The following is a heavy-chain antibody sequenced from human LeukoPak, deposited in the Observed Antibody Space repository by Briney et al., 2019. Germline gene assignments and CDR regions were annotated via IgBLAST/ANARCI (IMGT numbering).Heavy chain of an antibody. Sequence: ASVKVSCKASGYTFTGYYMHWVRQAPGQGLEWMGWINPNSGGTNYAQKFQGRVTMTRDTSISTAYMELSRLRSDDTAVYYCARVGEDFDWLFDYWGQGTLVTVSS. CDR2: INPNSGGT. CDR3: ARVGEDFDWLFDY. J-gene: IGHJ4*02. V-gene: IGHV1-2*02. CDR1: GYTFTGYY. D-gene: IGHD3-9*01.